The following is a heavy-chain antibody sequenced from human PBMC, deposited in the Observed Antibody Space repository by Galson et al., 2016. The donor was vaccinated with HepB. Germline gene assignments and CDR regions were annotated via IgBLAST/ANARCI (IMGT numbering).Heavy chain of an antibody. CDR3: VGGLRDRGYHYYMDV. CDR1: GDSVSGNTSV. CDR2: TYYMSKWYN. V-gene: IGHV6-1*01. J-gene: IGHJ6*03. Sequence: CAISGDSVSGNTSVWNWIRQSPSRGLEWLGRTYYMSKWYNDYAVFVKSRITINSDTSKNQFSLQLNSVTPEDTAVYYCVGGLRDRGYHYYMDVWGKGTTVIVSS. D-gene: IGHD3-16*01.